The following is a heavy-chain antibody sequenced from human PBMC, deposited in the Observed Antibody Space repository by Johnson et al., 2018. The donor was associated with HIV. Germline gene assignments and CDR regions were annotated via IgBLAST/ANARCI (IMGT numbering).Heavy chain of an antibody. CDR2: IHWNTT. V-gene: IGHV3-20*04. Sequence: EVQLVESGGGVARPGGSLRLSCEASGFTFDEYDMTWVRQGPGKGLEWVSGIHWNTTTYADSVKGRFTISRDNAKTTMLLQMDSRRAEDTAVYYCARMGLTGAFDIWGQGTMVTVSS. J-gene: IGHJ3*02. CDR1: GFTFDEYD. CDR3: ARMGLTGAFDI. D-gene: IGHD3-9*01.